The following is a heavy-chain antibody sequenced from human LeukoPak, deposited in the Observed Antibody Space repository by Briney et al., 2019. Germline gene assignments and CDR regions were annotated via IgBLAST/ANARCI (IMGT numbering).Heavy chain of an antibody. D-gene: IGHD3-10*01. CDR2: ISVYNRNT. CDR3: ARGGYYYGSGSHYTDH. V-gene: IGHV1-18*01. Sequence: ASVKVSCKASGYTFTSYGISWVQQAPGQGLEWMGWISVYNRNTNYAQKLQGRVTLTTDTSTSTAYMELRSLRSDDTAVYYCARGGYYYGSGSHYTDHWGQGTLVTVSS. CDR1: GYTFTSYG. J-gene: IGHJ4*02.